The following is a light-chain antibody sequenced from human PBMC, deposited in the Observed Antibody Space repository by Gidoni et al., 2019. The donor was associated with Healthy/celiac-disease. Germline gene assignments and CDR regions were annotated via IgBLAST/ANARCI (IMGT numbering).Light chain of an antibody. CDR3: QQSYSTPPLT. V-gene: IGKV1-39*01. J-gene: IGKJ1*01. CDR1: QSISSY. Sequence: DIQMTQSPSSLSASVGDRVTITCRASQSISSYLNWYQQKPGKAHKLLIYAASSLQSGVPSRFSGSGSGTDFTLTISSLQPEDFATYYCQQSYSTPPLTFXXXTKVEIK. CDR2: AAS.